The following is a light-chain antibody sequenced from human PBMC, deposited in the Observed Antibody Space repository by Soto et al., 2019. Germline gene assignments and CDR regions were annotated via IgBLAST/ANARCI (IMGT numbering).Light chain of an antibody. CDR2: WAS. Sequence: DIVMTQSPDSLAVSLGERATINCKSSQSVFYSSNNKNYLAWYQQKPGQPPKLLIYWASTWESGVPDRFSGGGSGSDFSLTISSLQAEDVAVYYCQQYYCTPPAVGGGTKVEIK. J-gene: IGKJ4*01. CDR1: QSVFYSSNNKNY. CDR3: QQYYCTPPA. V-gene: IGKV4-1*01.